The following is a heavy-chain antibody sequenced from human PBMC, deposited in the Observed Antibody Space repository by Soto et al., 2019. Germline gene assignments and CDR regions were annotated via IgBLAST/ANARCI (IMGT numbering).Heavy chain of an antibody. J-gene: IGHJ6*02. D-gene: IGHD6-19*01. Sequence: ASVKVSCKASGYTFTSYGISWVRQAPGQGLEWMGWISAYNGNTNYAQKLQGRVTMTTDTSTSTAYMELRSPRSDDTAVYYCARDSGGQQWLVRSVYYYYGMYVWGQGTTVTVSS. CDR2: ISAYNGNT. CDR1: GYTFTSYG. V-gene: IGHV1-18*01. CDR3: ARDSGGQQWLVRSVYYYYGMYV.